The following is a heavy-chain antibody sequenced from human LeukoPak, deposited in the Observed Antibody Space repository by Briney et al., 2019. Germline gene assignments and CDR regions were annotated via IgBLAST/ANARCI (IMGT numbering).Heavy chain of an antibody. CDR2: IYYSGST. D-gene: IGHD6-19*01. V-gene: IGHV4-31*03. CDR1: GGSISSGGYF. Sequence: SETLSLTCTVSGGSISSGGYFWSWIRQHPGKGLEWIGYIYYSGSTYYNPSLKSRVTISVDTSKNQFSLKLSSVTAADTAVYYCARDGAVAGTLDAFDIWGQGTMVTVSS. CDR3: ARDGAVAGTLDAFDI. J-gene: IGHJ3*02.